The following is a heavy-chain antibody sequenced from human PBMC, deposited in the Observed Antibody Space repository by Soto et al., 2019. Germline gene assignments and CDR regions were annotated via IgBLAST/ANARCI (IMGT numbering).Heavy chain of an antibody. V-gene: IGHV4-30-2*01. J-gene: IGHJ5*02. CDR2: ISHSGAT. Sequence: LQLQESGSGLVQPSQTLSLTCALSGGSVTMSSFSWAWVRQPPGRGLQWIGYISHSGATSSDPTLNSRVTRSRDRAKNQFALKRTSVAAADTAVYYCASLDYYGSWLDPWGQGPLVTVSS. D-gene: IGHD1-26*01. CDR3: ASLDYYGSWLDP. CDR1: GGSVTMSSFS.